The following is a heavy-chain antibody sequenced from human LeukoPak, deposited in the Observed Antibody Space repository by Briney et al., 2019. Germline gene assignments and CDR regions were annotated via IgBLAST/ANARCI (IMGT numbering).Heavy chain of an antibody. J-gene: IGHJ4*02. CDR3: AMGSWLQSYY. CDR1: GITFSSYA. D-gene: IGHD5-24*01. CDR2: ISGSGDRT. Sequence: GGSLRFSCAASGITFSSYAMTWVRQAPGKGLEWVSGISGSGDRTFYADSVKGRFTISRDNSKNTLYLQMNSLRAEDTAVYYCAMGSWLQSYYWGQGTLVTVSS. V-gene: IGHV3-23*01.